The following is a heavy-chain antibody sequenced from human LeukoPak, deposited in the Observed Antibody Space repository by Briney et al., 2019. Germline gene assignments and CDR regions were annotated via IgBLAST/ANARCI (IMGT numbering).Heavy chain of an antibody. D-gene: IGHD3-22*01. CDR1: GGTFSSYA. V-gene: IGHV1-69*05. Sequence: SVKVSCEASGGTFSSYAISWVRQAPGQGLEWMGRIIPIFGTANYAQKFQGRVTITTDESTSTAYMELGSLRSEDTAVYYCARNYYDSSGYYTLSSPWGQGTLVTVSS. CDR3: ARNYYDSSGYYTLSSP. J-gene: IGHJ5*02. CDR2: IIPIFGTA.